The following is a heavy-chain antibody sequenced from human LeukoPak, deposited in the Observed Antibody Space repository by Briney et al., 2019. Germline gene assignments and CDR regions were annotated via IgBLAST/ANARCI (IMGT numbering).Heavy chain of an antibody. CDR1: GYTFTSYG. V-gene: IGHV1-18*01. J-gene: IGHJ6*02. D-gene: IGHD4-23*01. Sequence: SVSVSFKSSGYTFTSYGISWVRQPPGQGLEWVGWISTYNGNTNNAQKLQGRVTMTTYTATSTAYMELRSLRSDGTAVYYCARLVYGGKVDGMDVWGQGTTVTVSS. CDR2: ISTYNGNT. CDR3: ARLVYGGKVDGMDV.